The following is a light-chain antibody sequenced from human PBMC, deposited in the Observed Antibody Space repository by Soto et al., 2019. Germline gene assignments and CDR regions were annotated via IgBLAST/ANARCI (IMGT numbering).Light chain of an antibody. V-gene: IGKV3-20*01. CDR2: GGS. CDR1: QSVSSNY. CDR3: HQYGSSLRT. J-gene: IGKJ1*01. Sequence: EIVLTQSPGTLSLSPGERATLSCRASQSVSSNYLGWYQKKPGQPPRLLIYGGSSRATGIPDRFSGGGSGTDFTLTIIRLEPEDFAVYYCHQYGSSLRTFGQRTKVEMK.